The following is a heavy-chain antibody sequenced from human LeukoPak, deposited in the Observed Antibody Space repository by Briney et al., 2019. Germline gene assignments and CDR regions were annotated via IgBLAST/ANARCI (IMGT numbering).Heavy chain of an antibody. CDR2: IYPGDSDI. CDR1: GYSFTNYW. J-gene: IGHJ4*02. V-gene: IGHV5-51*01. Sequence: GESLKISCKGSGYSFTNYWVGWVRQMPRKGLEWMGIIYPGDSDIRYSPSFQGQVTISADKSINTAYLQWSSLKASDTALYYCARRSSIAVRLFDYWGQGTLVTVSS. D-gene: IGHD6-6*01. CDR3: ARRSSIAVRLFDY.